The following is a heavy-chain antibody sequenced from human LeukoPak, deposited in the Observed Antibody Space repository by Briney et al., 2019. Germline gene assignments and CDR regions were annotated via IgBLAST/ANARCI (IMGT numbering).Heavy chain of an antibody. D-gene: IGHD4-17*01. V-gene: IGHV1-24*01. CDR3: ESYYGDYVNFDY. J-gene: IGHJ4*02. CDR1: GYTLTELS. Sequence: GSSVKDSCKVSGYTLTELSMHWVRQPPAREREWMGGIDPEDGETIYAQKFQGRVTMTEDTSTYTAYMELRSLSSEDTAVYFCESYYGDYVNFDYWGQGTLVTVSS. CDR2: IDPEDGET.